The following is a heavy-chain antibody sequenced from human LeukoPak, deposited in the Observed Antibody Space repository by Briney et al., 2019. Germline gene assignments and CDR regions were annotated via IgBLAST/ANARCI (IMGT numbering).Heavy chain of an antibody. CDR1: GYTLTSYG. CDR2: ISAYNGNT. D-gene: IGHD3-3*01. V-gene: IGHV1-18*01. Sequence: ASVKVSCTASGYTLTSYGISWVRQAPGQGLEWMGWISAYNGNTNYAQKLQGRVTMTTDTSTSTAYMELRSLRSDDTAVYYCARDRRYYDHKFDPWGQGTLVTVSS. J-gene: IGHJ5*02. CDR3: ARDRRYYDHKFDP.